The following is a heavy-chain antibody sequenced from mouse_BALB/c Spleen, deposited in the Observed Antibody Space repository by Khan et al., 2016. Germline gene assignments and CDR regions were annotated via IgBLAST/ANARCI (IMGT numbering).Heavy chain of an antibody. D-gene: IGHD1-1*01. V-gene: IGHV1-77*01. Sequence: QVQLQQSGAELARPGASVKLSCKASGYTFTDYYINWVKQRPGQGLEWIGEIYPGSGNTYYNEKFKGKAILTADKSSSTAYMQLSSLTSEDSAVYFCAKGGRSDYYAMDYWGQGTSVTVSS. CDR2: IYPGSGNT. CDR3: AKGGRSDYYAMDY. J-gene: IGHJ4*01. CDR1: GYTFTDYY.